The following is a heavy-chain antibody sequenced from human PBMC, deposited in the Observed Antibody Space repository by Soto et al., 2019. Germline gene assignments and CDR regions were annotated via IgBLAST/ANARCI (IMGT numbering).Heavy chain of an antibody. D-gene: IGHD3-22*01. Sequence: SETLSLTCSVSGSPISSYYWGWFRLPPGQGLEWVGYIYYTGTTSYNPSLKGRVTVSLDTSKNQFSLKLSSVTAADTAVYYCARVGYYDGSGYNGFHICGLGTMVTVAS. J-gene: IGHJ3*02. CDR1: GSPISSYY. CDR2: IYYTGTT. V-gene: IGHV4-59*12. CDR3: ARVGYYDGSGYNGFHI.